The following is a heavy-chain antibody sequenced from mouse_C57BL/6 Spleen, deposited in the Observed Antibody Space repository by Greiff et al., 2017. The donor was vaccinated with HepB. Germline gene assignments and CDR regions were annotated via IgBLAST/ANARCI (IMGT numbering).Heavy chain of an antibody. CDR2: IYPRSGNT. Sequence: VQLQQSGAELARPGASVKLSCKASGYTFTSYGISWVKQSTGQGLEWIGEIYPRSGNTYYNEKFKGKATLTADKSSSTAYMELRSLTSEDSAVYFCARRAYGSSYDYYAMDYWGQGTSVTVSS. V-gene: IGHV1-81*01. CDR1: GYTFTSYG. J-gene: IGHJ4*01. D-gene: IGHD1-1*01. CDR3: ARRAYGSSYDYYAMDY.